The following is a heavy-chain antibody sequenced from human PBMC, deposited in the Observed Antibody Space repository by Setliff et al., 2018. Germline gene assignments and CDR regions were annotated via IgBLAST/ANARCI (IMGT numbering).Heavy chain of an antibody. CDR3: ARGRNIAARLLDS. Sequence: ETLSLTCTVSGGPFSGASIWSWIRQPPGKGLEFIGYVYHSGTAKYDPSLKSRLTISVDTSKDQFSLKVISMTAADTAVYYCARGRNIAARLLDSWGQGTLVTVSS. CDR1: GGPFSGAS. V-gene: IGHV4-59*12. CDR2: VYHSGTA. J-gene: IGHJ4*02. D-gene: IGHD6-6*01.